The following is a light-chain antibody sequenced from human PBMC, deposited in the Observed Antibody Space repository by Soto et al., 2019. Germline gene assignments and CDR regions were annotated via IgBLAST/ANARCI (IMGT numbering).Light chain of an antibody. CDR1: QSVSSSH. CDR2: CAS. V-gene: IGKV3-20*01. Sequence: DIVLTQSPGTLSLSPGEVATLSCRASQSVSSSHLAWYQQKPGQAPRLVIYCASRRSTGIPDRFSGSGSGKTFTLKISSLEPEDLAVYYCQKYGGSPLYSCEQGITMEIK. CDR3: QKYGGSPLYS. J-gene: IGKJ2*03.